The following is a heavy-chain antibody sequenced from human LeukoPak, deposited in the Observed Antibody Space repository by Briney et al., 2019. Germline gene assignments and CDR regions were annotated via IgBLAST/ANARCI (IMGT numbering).Heavy chain of an antibody. CDR2: INHSGST. CDR3: ARAYMITFGGVIVHPFDY. CDR1: GGSFSGYY. V-gene: IGHV4-34*01. J-gene: IGHJ4*02. Sequence: TSETLSLTCAVYGGSFSGYYWSWIRQPPGKGLEWIGEINHSGSTNYNPSLKSRVTISVDTSKNQFSLKLSSVTAAETAVYYCARAYMITFGGVIVHPFDYWGQGTLVTLSS. D-gene: IGHD3-16*02.